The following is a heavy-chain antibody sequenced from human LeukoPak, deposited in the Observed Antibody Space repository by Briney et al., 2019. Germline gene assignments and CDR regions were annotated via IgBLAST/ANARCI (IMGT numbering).Heavy chain of an antibody. Sequence: SETLSLTCSVSGGSISNYYWSWIRQPPGKGLEWIGNIFYSGSTYYSPSLKSRVTISLDTSRNQFSLKLNSVTAADTAVYYCAKSNGYGLVDIWGQGTMVTVSS. CDR3: AKSNGYGLVDI. CDR2: IFYSGST. D-gene: IGHD3-10*01. V-gene: IGHV4-59*12. J-gene: IGHJ3*02. CDR1: GGSISNYY.